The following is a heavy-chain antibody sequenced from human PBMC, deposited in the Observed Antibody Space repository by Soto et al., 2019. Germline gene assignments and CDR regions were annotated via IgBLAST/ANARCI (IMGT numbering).Heavy chain of an antibody. D-gene: IGHD3-22*01. Sequence: QITLKESGPTLVKPTQTLTLTCTFSGFSLSTSGVGVGWIRQPPGKALEWLALIYWDDDKRYSPSLKSRLTLTXXPXKXXVVLTMTNMDPVDTATYYCAHGNLYYDSSGSNFDYWGQGTLVTVSS. J-gene: IGHJ4*02. CDR1: GFSLSTSGVG. CDR2: IYWDDDK. CDR3: AHGNLYYDSSGSNFDY. V-gene: IGHV2-5*02.